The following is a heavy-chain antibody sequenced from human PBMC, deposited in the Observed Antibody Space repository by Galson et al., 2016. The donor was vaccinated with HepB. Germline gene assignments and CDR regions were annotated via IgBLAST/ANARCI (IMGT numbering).Heavy chain of an antibody. D-gene: IGHD6-19*01. Sequence: TLSLTCTVSGGSITSGTSYWNWLRQHPTKGLEWIGYIFYSGTTQSGSTYSNPSLKSRLTLSLDTSKNQFSLNMTSATAADPAVYYCARGEDSAWRLDYWGQGTLVTVST. J-gene: IGHJ4*02. CDR1: GGSITSGTSY. CDR2: IFYSGTTQSGST. CDR3: ARGEDSAWRLDY. V-gene: IGHV4-31*03.